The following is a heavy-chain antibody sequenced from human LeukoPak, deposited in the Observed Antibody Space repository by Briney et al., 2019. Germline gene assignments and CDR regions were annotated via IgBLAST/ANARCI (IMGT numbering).Heavy chain of an antibody. CDR1: GFTFSSHG. V-gene: IGHV3-30*02. CDR3: AKERDTAMVTIDY. CDR2: IRYDGSNK. D-gene: IGHD5-18*01. J-gene: IGHJ4*02. Sequence: GGSLTLSCAASGFTFSSHGMHWVRQAPGKGLEWVAFIRYDGSNKYYADSVKGRFTISRDNSKNTLYLQMNSLRAEDTAVYYCAKERDTAMVTIDYWGQGTLVTVSS.